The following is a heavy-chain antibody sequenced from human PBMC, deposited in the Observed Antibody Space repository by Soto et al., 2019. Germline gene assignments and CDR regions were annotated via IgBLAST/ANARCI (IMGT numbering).Heavy chain of an antibody. D-gene: IGHD5-18*01. CDR2: INAGNGNT. CDR1: GYTFTNYA. Sequence: ASVKVSCKASGYTFTNYAMHWVRQAPGQRLEWMGWINAGNGNTKYSQKFQGRVTITRDTSASTAYMELSSLRSEDTAVYYCARDGPDTAMVTNWFDPWGQGTLVTVSS. CDR3: ARDGPDTAMVTNWFDP. V-gene: IGHV1-3*01. J-gene: IGHJ5*02.